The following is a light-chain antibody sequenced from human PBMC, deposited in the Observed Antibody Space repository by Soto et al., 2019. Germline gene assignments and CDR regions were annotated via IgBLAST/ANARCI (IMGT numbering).Light chain of an antibody. V-gene: IGLV2-14*03. J-gene: IGLJ1*01. Sequence: QSALTQPASVSGSPGQSITISCTGTSSDVGGYNYVSWYQHHPGKAPKLMIFDVSNRPSGVSNRFSGSKSGNTASLTISGLQPEDVADYYSSSYTTSNTRQIVFGTGTKVTVL. CDR2: DVS. CDR3: SSYTTSNTRQIV. CDR1: SSDVGGYNY.